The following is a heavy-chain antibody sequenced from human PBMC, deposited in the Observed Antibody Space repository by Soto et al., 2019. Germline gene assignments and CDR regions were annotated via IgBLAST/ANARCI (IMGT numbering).Heavy chain of an antibody. CDR3: ARGNSINMIVVVLVT. D-gene: IGHD3-22*01. CDR2: ISYSGST. Sequence: SETRSRTCTVSGGSISSGSYYWSWSRHRPRQRLAWIGYISYSGSTCYSPSLQSRLTISAATSKNQFALKLGSVTPADTAVYYSARGNSINMIVVVLVTWGQGTLV. J-gene: IGHJ5*01. CDR1: GGSISSGSYY. V-gene: IGHV4-31*03.